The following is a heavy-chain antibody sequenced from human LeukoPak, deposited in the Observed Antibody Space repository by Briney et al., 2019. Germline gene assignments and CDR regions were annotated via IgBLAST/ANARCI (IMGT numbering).Heavy chain of an antibody. V-gene: IGHV3-21*01. CDR2: IISSSSRI. Sequence: GGSLRLSCAASGFTFSSYTMMWVRQAPGKGLEYVSSIISSSSRIFYADSVRGRFTISRDNTKNSLYLQMNSLRAEDTAVYYCARVPVGYQGYSSAWYTDYWGQGTLVSVSS. CDR3: ARVPVGYQGYSSAWYTDY. D-gene: IGHD6-19*01. CDR1: GFTFSSYT. J-gene: IGHJ4*02.